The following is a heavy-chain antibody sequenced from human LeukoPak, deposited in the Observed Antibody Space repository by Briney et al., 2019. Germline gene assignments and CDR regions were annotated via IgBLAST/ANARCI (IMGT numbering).Heavy chain of an antibody. CDR1: GFTFGTYG. CDR2: IIIGSGYT. CDR3: ARDRGDNHFDY. J-gene: IGHJ4*02. Sequence: PGGSLRLSCVASGFTFGTYGMNWVRQAPGKGLEWVSSIIIGSGYTYYADSVKGRFTISRDNAKNSLYLQMNSLRAEDTAVYYCARDRGDNHFDYWGQGTLVTVSS. D-gene: IGHD1-14*01. V-gene: IGHV3-21*01.